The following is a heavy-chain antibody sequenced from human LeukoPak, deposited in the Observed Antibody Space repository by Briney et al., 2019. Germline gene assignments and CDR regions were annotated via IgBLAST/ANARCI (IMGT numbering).Heavy chain of an antibody. J-gene: IGHJ4*02. CDR2: FDPEDGET. CDR1: GYTLTELS. CDR3: ATEITGTTGYDY. V-gene: IGHV1-24*01. D-gene: IGHD1-20*01. Sequence: GASVKVSCKVSGYTLTELSMHWVRQAPGKGLEWMGGFDPEDGETIYAQKLQGRVTMTEDTSTDTAYMELSSLRSEDTAVYYCATEITGTTGYDYWGQGTLVTVSS.